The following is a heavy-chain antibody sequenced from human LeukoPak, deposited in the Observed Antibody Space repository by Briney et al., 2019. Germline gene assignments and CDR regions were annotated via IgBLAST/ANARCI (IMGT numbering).Heavy chain of an antibody. D-gene: IGHD3-9*01. CDR2: ICYDGSNK. Sequence: GGALRLSCAASGFTFSSYGMHWVRQAPGKGLEGVAVICYDGSNKYYADSVKGRFTISRDNSKNTLYMQMNSLRAEDTAVSYCARDRARELRYFDWFNYWGQGTLVTVSS. J-gene: IGHJ4*02. V-gene: IGHV3-33*01. CDR3: ARDRARELRYFDWFNY. CDR1: GFTFSSYG.